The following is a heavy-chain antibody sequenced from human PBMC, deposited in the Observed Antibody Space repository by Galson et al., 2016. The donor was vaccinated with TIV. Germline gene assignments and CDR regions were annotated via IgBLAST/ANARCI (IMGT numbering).Heavy chain of an antibody. CDR1: GFVFNDYY. D-gene: IGHD5/OR15-5a*01. Sequence: LRLSCAGSGFVFNDYYMNWMRQSPGKGPEWLAHISSSGSSIFYADSVRGRFTISRDNVKKLVFLQMNTLRADDTALYYCTRGVFSDVWGQGTLVTVSS. J-gene: IGHJ4*02. CDR2: ISSSGSSI. V-gene: IGHV3-11*01. CDR3: TRGVFSDV.